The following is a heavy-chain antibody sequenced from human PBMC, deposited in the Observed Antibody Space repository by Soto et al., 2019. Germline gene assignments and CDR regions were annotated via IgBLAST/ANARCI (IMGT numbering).Heavy chain of an antibody. V-gene: IGHV3-23*01. Sequence: EMQLLESGGGLVQPGGSLRLSCVASGFTFSSYGMSWVRQAPGKGLEWVAGISGISGRTDYADSVKGRVTISRDNSNNILYLQLNSLRAEDTAIYYCAKQRKYRAYYYPMDVWGQGATVTVSS. CDR1: GFTFSSYG. D-gene: IGHD5-18*01. J-gene: IGHJ6*02. CDR2: ISGISGRT. CDR3: AKQRKYRAYYYPMDV.